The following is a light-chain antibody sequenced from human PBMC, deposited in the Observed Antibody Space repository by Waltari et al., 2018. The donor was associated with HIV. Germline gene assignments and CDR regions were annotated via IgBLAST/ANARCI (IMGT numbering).Light chain of an antibody. J-gene: IGKJ1*01. Sequence: DIVMTQSPDSLAVSLGERATINCKSSQSVLYSSNNKNYLAWYQQKPGQPPTLLIYWASTRESGVPDRFSGSGSGKDFTLTISSLQAEDVAVYYCQQYYSTPWTFGQGTKVEIK. CDR2: WAS. V-gene: IGKV4-1*01. CDR1: QSVLYSSNNKNY. CDR3: QQYYSTPWT.